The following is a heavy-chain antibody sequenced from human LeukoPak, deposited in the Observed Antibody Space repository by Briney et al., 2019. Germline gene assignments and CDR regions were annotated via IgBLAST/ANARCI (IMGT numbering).Heavy chain of an antibody. V-gene: IGHV3-7*01. CDR2: MSPDGTEK. D-gene: IGHD4/OR15-4a*01. CDR1: GLSFSNSW. J-gene: IGHJ4*02. CDR3: ARRTNYLAFDY. Sequence: GGSLRLSCAASGLSFSNSWMSWVRQTPEKGLEWVANMSPDGTEKYYVDSVKGRFTISRDNAKNSLYLQMNNLRAEDTAVYSCARRTNYLAFDYWGQGTLVTVSS.